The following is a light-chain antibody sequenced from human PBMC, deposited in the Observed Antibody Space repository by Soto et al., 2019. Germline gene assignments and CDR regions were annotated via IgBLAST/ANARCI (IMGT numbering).Light chain of an antibody. V-gene: IGLV2-14*01. Sequence: QSALTQPASVSGSPGQSITISCTGTSSDVGGYNYVSWYQQHSGKAPKLMIYEVTNRPSGISNRFSGSKSGNTASLTISGLQAEDEADYYCSSYTSSNIPYVFGTGTKPPS. CDR3: SSYTSSNIPYV. J-gene: IGLJ1*01. CDR1: SSDVGGYNY. CDR2: EVT.